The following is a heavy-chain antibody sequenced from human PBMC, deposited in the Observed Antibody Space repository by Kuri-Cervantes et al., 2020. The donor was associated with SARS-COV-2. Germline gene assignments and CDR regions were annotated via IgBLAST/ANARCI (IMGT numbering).Heavy chain of an antibody. Sequence: ASVKVSCKVSGYTLTELSMHWVRQAPGKGLEWMGGFDPEDGETIYAQEFQGRVTMTEDTSTDTAYMELSSLRSEDTAVYYCARSEYYDFWSGRNDGFDIWGQGTMVTVSS. D-gene: IGHD3-3*01. CDR3: ARSEYYDFWSGRNDGFDI. J-gene: IGHJ3*02. CDR1: GYTLTELS. CDR2: FDPEDGET. V-gene: IGHV1-24*01.